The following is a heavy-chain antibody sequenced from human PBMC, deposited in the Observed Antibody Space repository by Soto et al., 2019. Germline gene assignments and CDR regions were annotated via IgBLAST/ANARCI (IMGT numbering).Heavy chain of an antibody. CDR1: GFTFSSYW. J-gene: IGHJ4*02. CDR2: IKQDGSEK. Sequence: EVQLVESGGGLVQPGGSLRLSCAASGFTFSSYWMSWVRQAPGKGLEWVANIKQDGSEKYYVDSVKGRFTISRDNAKNSLYLQMNSLRAEDTAVYYCARDPRRIAARLGTFDYWGQGTLVTVSS. CDR3: ARDPRRIAARLGTFDY. D-gene: IGHD6-6*01. V-gene: IGHV3-7*03.